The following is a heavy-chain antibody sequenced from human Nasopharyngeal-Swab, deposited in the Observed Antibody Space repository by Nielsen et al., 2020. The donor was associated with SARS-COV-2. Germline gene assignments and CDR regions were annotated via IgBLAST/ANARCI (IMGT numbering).Heavy chain of an antibody. D-gene: IGHD6-13*01. Sequence: SVKVSCKASGGTFSSYAISWVRQAPGQGLEWMGRIIPILGIANYAQKFQGRVTITAGKSTSTAYMELSSLRSEDTAVYYCASAAGSWNYYYYYGMDVWGQGTTVTVSS. CDR3: ASAAGSWNYYYYYGMDV. V-gene: IGHV1-69*04. CDR2: IIPILGIA. CDR1: GGTFSSYA. J-gene: IGHJ6*02.